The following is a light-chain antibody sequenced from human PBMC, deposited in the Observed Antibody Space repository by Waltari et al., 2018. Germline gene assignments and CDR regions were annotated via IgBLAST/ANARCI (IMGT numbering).Light chain of an antibody. Sequence: EIQMTQSHSTLSASVGDRVHITCRASQSLSNWLAWYQQKPGKAPKVLIYKASTLESGVPSRFSGSGSGTEFTLTISSLQPDDFATYYCQQYRNLWSFGQGTKVEIK. J-gene: IGKJ1*01. V-gene: IGKV1-5*03. CDR3: QQYRNLWS. CDR2: KAS. CDR1: QSLSNW.